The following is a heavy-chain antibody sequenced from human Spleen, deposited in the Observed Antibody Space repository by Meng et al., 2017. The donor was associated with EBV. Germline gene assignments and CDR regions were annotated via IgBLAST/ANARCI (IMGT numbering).Heavy chain of an antibody. CDR1: GFIFSGYG. CDR3: AKDLSGRFDP. D-gene: IGHD1-14*01. V-gene: IGHV3-30*18. Sequence: EQLGESGGGVVQPGRSLILSCAASGFIFSGYGFHWVRQAPGKGPEWVAIIPSDASHNKYYADSVKGRFTISRDNSKNTLYLQMNSLKIEDTAVYYCAKDLSGRFDPWGQGTLVTVSS. CDR2: IPSDASHNK. J-gene: IGHJ5*02.